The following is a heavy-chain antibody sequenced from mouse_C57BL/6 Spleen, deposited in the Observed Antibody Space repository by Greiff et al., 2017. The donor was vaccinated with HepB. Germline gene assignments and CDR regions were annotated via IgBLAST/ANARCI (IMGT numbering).Heavy chain of an antibody. V-gene: IGHV1-53*01. CDR3: ARAKLTGTAWFAY. D-gene: IGHD4-1*01. CDR2: INPSNGGT. J-gene: IGHJ3*01. CDR1: GYTFTSYW. Sequence: QVQLQQPGTELVKPGASVKLSCKASGYTFTSYWMHWVKQRPGQGLEWIGNINPSNGGTNYNEKFKSKATLTVEKSSSTAYMQLSSLTSEDSAVYYCARAKLTGTAWFAYWGQGTLVTVSA.